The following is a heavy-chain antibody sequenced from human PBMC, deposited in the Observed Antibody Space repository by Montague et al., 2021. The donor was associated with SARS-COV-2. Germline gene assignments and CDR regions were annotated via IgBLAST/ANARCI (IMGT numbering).Heavy chain of an antibody. CDR2: ISYDGSSK. V-gene: IGHV3-30-3*01. Sequence: SLRLSCAASGFTFSSYAMHWARQAPGKGLEWVAVISYDGSSKYYADSVKGRFTISRDNSKNTLYLQMNSLRAEDTAVYYCARRGGDVVVTIPMDVWGQGTTVTVSS. CDR1: GFTFSSYA. J-gene: IGHJ6*02. D-gene: IGHD5-12*01. CDR3: ARRGGDVVVTIPMDV.